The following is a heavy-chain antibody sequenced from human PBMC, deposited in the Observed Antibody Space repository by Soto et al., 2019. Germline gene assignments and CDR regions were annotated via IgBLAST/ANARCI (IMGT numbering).Heavy chain of an antibody. V-gene: IGHV3-66*01. CDR1: GFTVSSNY. J-gene: IGHJ5*02. CDR2: IYSGGST. D-gene: IGHD3-10*01. CDR3: ARDLTMVRGVPT. Sequence: GGSLRLSCAASGFTVSSNYMSWVRQAPGKGLEWVSVIYSGGSTYYADFVKGRFTISRDNSKNTLYLQMNSLRAEDTAVYYCARDLTMVRGVPTWGQGTLVTVSS.